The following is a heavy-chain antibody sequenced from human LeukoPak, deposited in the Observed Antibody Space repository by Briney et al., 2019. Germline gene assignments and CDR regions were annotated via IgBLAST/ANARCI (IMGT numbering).Heavy chain of an antibody. V-gene: IGHV3-33*01. CDR1: GFTFSSYG. CDR3: ASPYYYDSSGYYFDY. Sequence: GSLRLSCAASGFTFSSYGMHWVRQAPGKGLEWVAVIWYDGSNKYYADSVKGRFTISRDNSKNTLYLQMNSLRAEDTAVYYCASPYYYDSSGYYFDYWGQGTLVTVSS. CDR2: IWYDGSNK. J-gene: IGHJ4*02. D-gene: IGHD3-22*01.